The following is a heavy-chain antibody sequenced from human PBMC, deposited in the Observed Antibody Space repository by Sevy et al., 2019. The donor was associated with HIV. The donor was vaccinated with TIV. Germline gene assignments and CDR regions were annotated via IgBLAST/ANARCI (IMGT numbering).Heavy chain of an antibody. J-gene: IGHJ6*02. CDR1: GFRFNSYY. Sequence: GGFPRPPFSAPGFRFNSYYMNWVRQAPGKGLEGGSSLSRVSTYIYYADSVKGRFSISRDNAKKSLYLQMNSLRAEDTAVYYCARVVGYVSGNYYKYHYDLDVWGQGTTVTVSS. V-gene: IGHV3-21*01. CDR3: ARVVGYVSGNYYKYHYDLDV. CDR2: LSRVSTYI. D-gene: IGHD3-10*01.